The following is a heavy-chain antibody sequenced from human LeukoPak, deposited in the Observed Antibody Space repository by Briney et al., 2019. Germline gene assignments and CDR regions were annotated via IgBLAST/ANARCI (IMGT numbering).Heavy chain of an antibody. V-gene: IGHV3-30*04. CDR3: ARDLFPRSGSYYREWDAFDI. CDR1: GFTFSSYA. CDR2: ISYDGSNK. Sequence: GRSLRLSCAASGFTFSSYAMHWVRQAPGKGLEWVAVISYDGSNKYYADSVKGRFTISRDNSKNTLYLQTNSLRAEDTAVYYCARDLFPRSGSYYREWDAFDIWGQGTMVTVSS. J-gene: IGHJ3*02. D-gene: IGHD3-10*01.